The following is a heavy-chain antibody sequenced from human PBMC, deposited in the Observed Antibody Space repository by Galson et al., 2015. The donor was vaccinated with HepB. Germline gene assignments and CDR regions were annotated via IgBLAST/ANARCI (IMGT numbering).Heavy chain of an antibody. CDR3: ARVREAWDSSGRRGLGV. CDR2: INPNSGGT. V-gene: IGHV1-2*02. J-gene: IGHJ6*04. D-gene: IGHD6-19*01. Sequence: SVKVSCKASGYTFTGYYMHWVRQAPGQGLEWMGWINPNSGGTNYAQKFQGRVTMTRDTSISTAYMELSRLRSDDTAVYYCARVREAWDSSGRRGLGVWGKGTTVTVSS. CDR1: GYTFTGYY.